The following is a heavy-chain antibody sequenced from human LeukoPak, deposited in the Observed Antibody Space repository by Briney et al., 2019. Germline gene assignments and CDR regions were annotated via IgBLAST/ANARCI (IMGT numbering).Heavy chain of an antibody. Sequence: ASVKVSCKVSAYTLTELSMHRVRQARGKGIEWMGGFDPEDGETIYAQEFQGRVTMTEDTSTDTAYMELSSLRSEDTAVYYCARDGELGHYYYGMDVWGQGTTVTVSS. CDR1: AYTLTELS. J-gene: IGHJ6*02. D-gene: IGHD3-10*01. V-gene: IGHV1-24*01. CDR2: FDPEDGET. CDR3: ARDGELGHYYYGMDV.